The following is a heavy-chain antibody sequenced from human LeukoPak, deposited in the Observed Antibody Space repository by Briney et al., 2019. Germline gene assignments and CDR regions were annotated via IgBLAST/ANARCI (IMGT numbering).Heavy chain of an antibody. Sequence: GGSLRLSCAASGFTFDDYGMSWVRQAPGKGLEWVSGINWYGGSTGYADSVKGRFTISRDNAKNSLYLQMNSLRAEDTALYHCARAVGLLYFDYWGQGTLVTVSS. CDR2: INWYGGST. V-gene: IGHV3-20*01. D-gene: IGHD2-21*02. J-gene: IGHJ4*02. CDR1: GFTFDDYG. CDR3: ARAVGLLYFDY.